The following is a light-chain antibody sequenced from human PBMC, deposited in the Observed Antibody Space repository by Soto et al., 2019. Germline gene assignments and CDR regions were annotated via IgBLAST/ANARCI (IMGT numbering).Light chain of an antibody. CDR2: AAS. CDR3: QKYNGDQWT. V-gene: IGKV1-27*01. J-gene: IGKJ1*01. Sequence: DIQMTQSTSSLSASVGDRVSIACRASQGIRNYLVWYQQKPGKVPKLLIYAASTLQSGVPSRFSGSGSGTDFTLTISSLQPEDVATYYCQKYNGDQWTFGQGTKVELK. CDR1: QGIRNY.